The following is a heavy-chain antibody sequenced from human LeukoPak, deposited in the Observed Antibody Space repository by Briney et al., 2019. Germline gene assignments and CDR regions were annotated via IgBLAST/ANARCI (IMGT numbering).Heavy chain of an antibody. J-gene: IGHJ6*02. V-gene: IGHV1-3*01. D-gene: IGHD6-19*01. CDR1: GYTFTSYA. CDR3: ARGTYSSGWYSNYYYGMDV. Sequence: ASVKVSCKASGYTFTSYAMHWVRQAPGQRLEWMGWINAGNGNTKYSQKFQGRVTITRDTSASTAYMELSSLRSEDTAVYYCARGTYSSGWYSNYYYGMDVWGQGTTVTVSS. CDR2: INAGNGNT.